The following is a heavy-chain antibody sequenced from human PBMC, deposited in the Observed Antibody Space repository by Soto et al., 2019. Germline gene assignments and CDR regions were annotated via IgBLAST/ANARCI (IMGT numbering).Heavy chain of an antibody. Sequence: GGALRLSSAASGFNGNSDYMNWVRQTPGKGLEWVASIYSGETTYYADSVRGRFTISSDKSKNTLYFQLSSLRIEDTAVYYCTRDGRGLGRLSLFEYWGQGVLVTVSS. D-gene: IGHD2-21*02. V-gene: IGHV3-53*01. CDR1: GFNGNSDY. J-gene: IGHJ4*02. CDR2: IYSGETT. CDR3: TRDGRGLGRLSLFEY.